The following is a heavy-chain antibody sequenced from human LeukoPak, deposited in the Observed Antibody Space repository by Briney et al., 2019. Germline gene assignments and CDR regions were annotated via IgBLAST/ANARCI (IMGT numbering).Heavy chain of an antibody. Sequence: SETLSLTCTVSGGSISSSNWWSCVRQPPGKGLEWIGEIYHSGSTNYNPSLKSRVTISVDKSKNQFSLKLSSVTAADTAVYYCARARDSGGYHTGYYGMDVWGQGTTVTVSS. D-gene: IGHD2-15*01. CDR3: ARARDSGGYHTGYYGMDV. CDR2: IYHSGST. CDR1: GGSISSSNW. V-gene: IGHV4-4*02. J-gene: IGHJ6*02.